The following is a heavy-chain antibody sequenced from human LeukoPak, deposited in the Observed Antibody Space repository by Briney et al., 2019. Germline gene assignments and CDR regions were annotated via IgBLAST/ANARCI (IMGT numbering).Heavy chain of an antibody. CDR1: GVSIRSGRYY. CDR2: IYYSGIT. V-gene: IGHV4-31*03. Sequence: TSEPLSLTCTVSGVSIRSGRYYWGWIRQHPGKGLEWIGYIYYSGITYYTPSLKSRVTISVDTSKNQFSLKLSSVTAADTAVYYCARRDYDILTGYYNSVYWFDPWGQGTLVTVSS. D-gene: IGHD3-9*01. CDR3: ARRDYDILTGYYNSVYWFDP. J-gene: IGHJ5*02.